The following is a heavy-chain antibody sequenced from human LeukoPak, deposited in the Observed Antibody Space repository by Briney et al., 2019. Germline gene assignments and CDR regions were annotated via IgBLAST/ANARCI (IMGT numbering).Heavy chain of an antibody. D-gene: IGHD6-13*01. CDR2: IIPIFGTA. Sequence: GASVKVSCKASGGTFSSYAISWVRQAPGQGLEWMGGIIPIFGTANYAQKFQGRVTITADESTSTAHMELSSLRSEDTAVYYCARDRSGSSSWSPFDYWGQGTLVTVSS. J-gene: IGHJ4*02. CDR1: GGTFSSYA. CDR3: ARDRSGSSSWSPFDY. V-gene: IGHV1-69*13.